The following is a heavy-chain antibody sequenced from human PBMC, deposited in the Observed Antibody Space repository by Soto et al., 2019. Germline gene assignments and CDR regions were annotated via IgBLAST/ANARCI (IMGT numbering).Heavy chain of an antibody. CDR2: INSDGTRA. V-gene: IGHV3-74*01. CDR3: ARAHSGPD. CDR1: GFTFSNYW. Sequence: GGSLRLSCAASGFTFSNYWMYWVRQVPGKGLVWVSRINSDGTRATYGDSVKGRFTISRDNAKNTLYLQMNSLRADDTAVYYCARAHSGPDWGQGTLGTVSS. D-gene: IGHD2-15*01. J-gene: IGHJ4*02.